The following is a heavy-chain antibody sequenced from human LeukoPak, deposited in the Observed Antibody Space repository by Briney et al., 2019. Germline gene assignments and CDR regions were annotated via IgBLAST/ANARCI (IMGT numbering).Heavy chain of an antibody. Sequence: PGGSLRLSCAASGFTFTNYGMSWVRQTPGMGLEWVASMGGSDADRYYADSVKGRFTISRDNSKSTVSLQLNSLRAEDTAVYYCARTLRLGTPRAFDIWGRGTLVTVSS. D-gene: IGHD1-14*01. CDR1: GFTFTNYG. J-gene: IGHJ3*02. CDR3: ARTLRLGTPRAFDI. CDR2: MGGSDADR. V-gene: IGHV3-23*01.